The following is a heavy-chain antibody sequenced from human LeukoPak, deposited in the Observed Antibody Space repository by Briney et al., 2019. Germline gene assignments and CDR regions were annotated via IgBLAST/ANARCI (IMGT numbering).Heavy chain of an antibody. CDR1: GGSISSGDYY. Sequence: SGTLSLTCTVSGGSISSGDYYWSWIRQPPGKGLEWIGYIYDSGSTYYNPSLKSRVSISVDTSKNQFSLKLSSVTAADTAVYYCARGGNSFDYWGQGTLVSVSS. CDR2: IYDSGST. J-gene: IGHJ4*02. D-gene: IGHD2-15*01. V-gene: IGHV4-30-4*01. CDR3: ARGGNSFDY.